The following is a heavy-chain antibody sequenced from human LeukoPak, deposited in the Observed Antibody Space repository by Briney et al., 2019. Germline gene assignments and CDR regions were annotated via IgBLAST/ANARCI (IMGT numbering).Heavy chain of an antibody. V-gene: IGHV3-7*01. CDR2: IKQDRSEK. D-gene: IGHD3-22*01. J-gene: IGHJ4*02. Sequence: GGSLRLSCAASGFTFTNYWMSWVRQAPGKGLELVANIKQDRSEKYYVDSVKGRFTISRDNAKNSLYLQMNSLRAEDTAVYYCAKDMHPDYYDSSGIPIDYWGQGTLVTVSS. CDR3: AKDMHPDYYDSSGIPIDY. CDR1: GFTFTNYW.